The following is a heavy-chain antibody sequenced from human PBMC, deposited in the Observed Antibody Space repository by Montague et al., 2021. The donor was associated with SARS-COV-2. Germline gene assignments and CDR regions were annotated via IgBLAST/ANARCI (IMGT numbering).Heavy chain of an antibody. Sequence: TLSLTCSVPGGSISSGSYYWSWIRQPAGKGLEWIGRIYTSGGANYNPSLNSRVTISVDTSKNQFSLNLTSVTAADTAVYYCARAALPGRKNWFDPWGQGTLVTVSS. D-gene: IGHD2-2*01. CDR2: IYTSGGA. V-gene: IGHV4-61*02. CDR1: GGSISSGSYY. CDR3: ARAALPGRKNWFDP. J-gene: IGHJ5*02.